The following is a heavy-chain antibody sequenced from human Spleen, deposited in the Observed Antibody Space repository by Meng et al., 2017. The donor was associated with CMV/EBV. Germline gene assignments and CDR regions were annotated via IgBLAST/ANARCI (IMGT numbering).Heavy chain of an antibody. D-gene: IGHD2-2*01. J-gene: IGHJ3*02. CDR2: IFYSGSP. Sequence: PETLSPTCPVSAGSVTSGSYFWSWIRQPPGKGLEWIGYIFYSGSPNYNPSLKSRVTISVDTSKNQFSLKLSSVTAADTAVYYCARDHYCSSTSCSRGAFDIWGQGTMVTVSS. CDR3: ARDHYCSSTSCSRGAFDI. CDR1: AGSVTSGSYF. V-gene: IGHV4-61*01.